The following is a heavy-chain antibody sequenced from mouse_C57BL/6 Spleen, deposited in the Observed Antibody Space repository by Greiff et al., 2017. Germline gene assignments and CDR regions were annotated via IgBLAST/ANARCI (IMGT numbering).Heavy chain of an antibody. D-gene: IGHD2-2*01. CDR3: ASTMVTTGYFDY. CDR2: IHPSDSDT. V-gene: IGHV1-74*01. CDR1: GYTFTSYW. Sequence: VQLQQPGAELVKPGASVKVSCKASGYTFTSYWMHWVKQRPGQGLEWIGRIHPSDSDTNYNQKFKGKATLTVDKSSSPAYMQLSSLTSEDSAVYYCASTMVTTGYFDYWGQGTTLTVSS. J-gene: IGHJ2*01.